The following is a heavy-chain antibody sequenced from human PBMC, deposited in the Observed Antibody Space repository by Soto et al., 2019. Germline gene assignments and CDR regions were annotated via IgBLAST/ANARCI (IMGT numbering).Heavy chain of an antibody. Sequence: QVQLQQWGAGLLKPSETLSLTCAVYGGSFSGYYWSWIRQPPGKGLEWIGEINHSGSTNYNPSLKSRGTISVDTSKNQFSPKLSSVTAADTAVYYCASDIVAVVAASLTYDYYGMDVWGQGTTVTVSS. CDR1: GGSFSGYY. D-gene: IGHD2-15*01. CDR3: ASDIVAVVAASLTYDYYGMDV. J-gene: IGHJ6*02. CDR2: INHSGST. V-gene: IGHV4-34*01.